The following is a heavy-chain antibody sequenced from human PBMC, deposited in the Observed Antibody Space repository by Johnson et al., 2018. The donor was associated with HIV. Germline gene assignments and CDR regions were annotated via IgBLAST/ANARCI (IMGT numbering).Heavy chain of an antibody. CDR2: IYSGGST. V-gene: IGHV3-53*01. Sequence: VQLVESGGGLIQPGGSLRLSCAASGFTVSSNYMSWVRQAPGKGLEWVSVIYSGGSTYYADSVKGRFTISRDNSKNTLYLQMNSLRAEDTAVYYCANYYDSSGYLNPDAFDIWGQGTMVTVSS. J-gene: IGHJ3*02. CDR3: ANYYDSSGYLNPDAFDI. D-gene: IGHD3-22*01. CDR1: GFTVSSNY.